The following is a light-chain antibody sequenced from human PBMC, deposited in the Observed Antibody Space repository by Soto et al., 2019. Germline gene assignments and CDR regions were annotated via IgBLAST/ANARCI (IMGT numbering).Light chain of an antibody. Sequence: ESVLTQSPGTLSLSPGERGTLSCRASQSVSSNFLAWYQQKPGQAPRLLIFDASTRATGIPDRFTGSGSGTDFTLTITRLEPEDFAVYYCQFYGDPPKTFGQGTKVDIK. V-gene: IGKV3-20*01. CDR2: DAS. J-gene: IGKJ1*01. CDR3: QFYGDPPKT. CDR1: QSVSSNF.